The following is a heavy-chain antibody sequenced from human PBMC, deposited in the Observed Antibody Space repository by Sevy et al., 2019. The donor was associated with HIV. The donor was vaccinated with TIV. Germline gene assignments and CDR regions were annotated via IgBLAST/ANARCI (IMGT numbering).Heavy chain of an antibody. Sequence: SETLSLTCTVSGGSISGGGYSWSWIRQPPEKGLEWIGYIYHTGSTYYNPSLESRINISIDRSKNQFSLNLNPVTAADTAVYYCARGGGCSGCSCYEGMAANWFDPWGQGTLVTVSS. D-gene: IGHD2-15*01. J-gene: IGHJ5*02. CDR1: GGSISGGGYS. CDR2: IYHTGST. CDR3: ARGGGCSGCSCYEGMAANWFDP. V-gene: IGHV4-30-2*01.